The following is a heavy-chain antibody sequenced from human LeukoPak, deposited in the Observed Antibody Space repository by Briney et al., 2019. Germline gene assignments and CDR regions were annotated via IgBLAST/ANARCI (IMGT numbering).Heavy chain of an antibody. V-gene: IGHV3-30*18. CDR2: ISYDGSNK. CDR1: GFTFSSYG. Sequence: KPGGSLRLSCAASGFTFSSYGMHWVRQAPGKGLEWVAVISYDGSNKYYADSVKGRFTISRDNSKNTLYLQMNSLRAEDTAVYYCAKPAYYDSSGYFDYWGQGTLVSVSS. CDR3: AKPAYYDSSGYFDY. J-gene: IGHJ4*02. D-gene: IGHD3-22*01.